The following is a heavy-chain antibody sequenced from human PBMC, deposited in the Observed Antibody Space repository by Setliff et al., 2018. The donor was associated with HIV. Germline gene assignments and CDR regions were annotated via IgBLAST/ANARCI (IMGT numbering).Heavy chain of an antibody. V-gene: IGHV4-4*08. CDR1: GGSISGYY. CDR3: AICGGDCYSLDY. J-gene: IGHJ4*02. Sequence: PEETLSLTCTVSGGSISGYYWSWIRQPPGKGLEWIGYIYTSGSTNYNPSLKNRVTISVDTSKNTFSLKLSSVAAADTAVYYCAICGGDCYSLDYWGQGTLVTVSS. CDR2: IYTSGST. D-gene: IGHD2-21*02.